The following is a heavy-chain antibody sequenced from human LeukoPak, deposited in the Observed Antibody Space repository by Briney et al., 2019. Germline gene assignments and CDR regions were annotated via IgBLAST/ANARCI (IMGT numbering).Heavy chain of an antibody. J-gene: IGHJ4*02. CDR3: ARDRPDEMATLFDY. D-gene: IGHD5-24*01. Sequence: SQTLSLTCTVSGGSISSSSYYWGWIRQPPGKGLEWIGSIYYSGSTNYNPSLKSRVTMSVDTSKNQFSLKLSSVTAADTAVYYCARDRPDEMATLFDYWGQGTLVTVSS. CDR2: IYYSGST. CDR1: GGSISSSSYY. V-gene: IGHV4-39*07.